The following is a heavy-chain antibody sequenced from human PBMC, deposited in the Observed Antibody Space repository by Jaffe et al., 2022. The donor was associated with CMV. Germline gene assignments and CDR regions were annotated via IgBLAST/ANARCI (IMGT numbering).Heavy chain of an antibody. Sequence: QVQLQESGPGLVKPSQTLSLTCTVSGGSISSGGYYWSWIRQHPGKGLEWIGYIYYSGSTYYNPSLKSRVTISVDTSKNQFSLKLSSVTAADTAVYYCARDDCSSTSCPNWFDPWGQGTLVTVSS. CDR3: ARDDCSSTSCPNWFDP. D-gene: IGHD2-2*01. CDR1: GGSISSGGYY. J-gene: IGHJ5*02. V-gene: IGHV4-31*03. CDR2: IYYSGST.